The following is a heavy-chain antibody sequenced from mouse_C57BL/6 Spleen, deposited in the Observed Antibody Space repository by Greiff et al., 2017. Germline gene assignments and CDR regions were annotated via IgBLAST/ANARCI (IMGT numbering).Heavy chain of an antibody. CDR3: APHDGYYVYFDV. D-gene: IGHD2-3*01. CDR1: GFSLTSYG. Sequence: VQRVESGPGLVQPSQSLSITCTVSGFSLTSYGVHWVRQSPGKGLEWLGVIWRGGSTDYNAAFMSRLSITKDNSKSQVFLKMNSRQADDTAIYYCAPHDGYYVYFDVWGTGTTVTVSS. J-gene: IGHJ1*03. V-gene: IGHV2-5*01. CDR2: IWRGGST.